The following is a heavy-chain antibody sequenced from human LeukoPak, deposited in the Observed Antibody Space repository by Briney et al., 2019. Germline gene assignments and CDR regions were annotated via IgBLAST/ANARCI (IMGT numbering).Heavy chain of an antibody. V-gene: IGHV3-23*01. D-gene: IGHD2-21*02. Sequence: PGGSLRLSCAASGFTFSSYAMSWVRLAPGKGLKWVSSISGGDGSTYYANSVKGRFTISRDNAKNSLYLQMNSLRAEDTAVYYCARDQIVVVTALYYYMDVWGKGTTVTVSS. CDR1: GFTFSSYA. J-gene: IGHJ6*03. CDR3: ARDQIVVVTALYYYMDV. CDR2: ISGGDGST.